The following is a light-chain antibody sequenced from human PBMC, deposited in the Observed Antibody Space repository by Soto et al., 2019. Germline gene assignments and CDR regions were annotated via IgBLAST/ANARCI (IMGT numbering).Light chain of an antibody. CDR3: QQYYSTLPVT. Sequence: DIVMTQSPDSLAVSLGERATINCQSSQSVLYSSNNKKYLAWYQQKPGQPPKLLIYWASTRESGVPDRFSGSGSGTDFTLTISSLQAEDVAVYYCQQYYSTLPVTFGQGTKLEIK. CDR1: QSVLYSSNNKKY. V-gene: IGKV4-1*01. J-gene: IGKJ2*01. CDR2: WAS.